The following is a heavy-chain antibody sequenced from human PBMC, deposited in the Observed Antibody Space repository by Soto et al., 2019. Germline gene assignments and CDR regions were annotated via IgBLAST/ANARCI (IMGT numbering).Heavy chain of an antibody. J-gene: IGHJ5*02. Sequence: VQLVQSGAEVKKPGASVKVSCEASGYTFTNYGITWVRQAPGQGLEWMGWISPYNGNTHYEQKFQGRVIMTTDTATYTAYRALRNLRSYDTAVYYSGRDVGGYVDPWGPGTLVTGSS. CDR1: GYTFTNYG. D-gene: IGHD3-10*01. V-gene: IGHV1-18*01. CDR3: GRDVGGYVDP. CDR2: ISPYNGNT.